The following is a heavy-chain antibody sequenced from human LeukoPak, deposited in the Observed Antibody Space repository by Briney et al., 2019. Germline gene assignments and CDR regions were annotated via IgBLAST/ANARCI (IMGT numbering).Heavy chain of an antibody. Sequence: ASVKVSCTASGYTFTAYYIHWVRQAPGQGLAWMGWINPNGGATNYAQSFQGRVTLTWDTSIGTASMELMRLRSDDTAVYYCARDRYDSVNYYGLDVWGQGTTVTVAS. CDR2: INPNGGAT. CDR3: ARDRYDSVNYYGLDV. J-gene: IGHJ6*02. D-gene: IGHD3-22*01. CDR1: GYTFTAYY. V-gene: IGHV1-2*02.